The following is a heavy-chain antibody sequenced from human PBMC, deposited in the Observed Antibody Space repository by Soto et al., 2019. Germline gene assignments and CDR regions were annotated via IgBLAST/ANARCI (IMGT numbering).Heavy chain of an antibody. CDR2: INHSGST. CDR1: GGSFSGYY. Sequence: SETLSLTCAVYGGSFSGYYWSWIRQPPGKGLEWIGEINHSGSTNYNPSLKSRVTISVDTSKNQFSLKLSSVTAADTAVYYCARGMISITRSRFDPWGQGTLVTVSS. J-gene: IGHJ5*02. V-gene: IGHV4-34*01. CDR3: ARGMISITRSRFDP. D-gene: IGHD3-10*01.